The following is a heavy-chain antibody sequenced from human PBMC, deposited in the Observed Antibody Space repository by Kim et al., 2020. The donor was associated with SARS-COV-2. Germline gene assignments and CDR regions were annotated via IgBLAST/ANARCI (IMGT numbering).Heavy chain of an antibody. CDR2: IYSGGST. D-gene: IGHD3-9*01. Sequence: RGSLRLSCAASGFTVSSNYMSWVRQAPGKGLEWVSVIYSGGSTYYADSVKGRFTISRDNSKNTLYLQMNSLRAEDTAVYYCARDAQNYDILTGYKPRNWFDHWGQGTLVTVSS. CDR1: GFTVSSNY. V-gene: IGHV3-66*01. CDR3: ARDAQNYDILTGYKPRNWFDH. J-gene: IGHJ5*02.